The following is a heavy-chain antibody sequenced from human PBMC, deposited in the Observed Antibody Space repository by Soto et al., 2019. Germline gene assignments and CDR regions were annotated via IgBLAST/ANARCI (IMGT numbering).Heavy chain of an antibody. CDR3: ARDGYCSSTSCPEFYYYYYYMDV. CDR1: GYTFTSYG. J-gene: IGHJ6*03. CDR2: ISAYNGNT. D-gene: IGHD2-2*03. V-gene: IGHV1-18*01. Sequence: VSVKVSCKASGYTFTSYGISWVRQAPGQGLEWMGWISAYNGNTNYAQKLQGRVTMTTDTSTSTAYMELRSLRSDDTAVYYCARDGYCSSTSCPEFYYYYYYMDVWGKGTTVTVSS.